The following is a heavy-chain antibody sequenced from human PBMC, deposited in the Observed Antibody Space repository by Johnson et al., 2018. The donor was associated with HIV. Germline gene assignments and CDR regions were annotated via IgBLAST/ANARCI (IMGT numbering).Heavy chain of an antibody. V-gene: IGHV3-30*03. D-gene: IGHD1-14*01. J-gene: IGHJ3*02. CDR2: ISYDGSNK. CDR1: GFTVSSNY. CDR3: ARDQGELRRTHAFDI. Sequence: QVQLVESGGGLIQPGGSLRLSCAASGFTVSSNYMSWVRQAPGKGLEWVAVISYDGSNKFYADSVKGRFTISRDNSKNTLYPQMNRLRHEDTAVYYCARDQGELRRTHAFDIWGQGTMVTVSS.